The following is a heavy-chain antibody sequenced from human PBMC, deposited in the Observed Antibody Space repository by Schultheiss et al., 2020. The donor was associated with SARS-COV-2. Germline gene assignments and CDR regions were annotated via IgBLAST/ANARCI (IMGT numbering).Heavy chain of an antibody. CDR2: IYYSGST. V-gene: IGHV4-59*12. D-gene: IGHD2-2*02. CDR3: AREVPAAIIYYGMDV. Sequence: SETLSLTCTVSGGSISSYYWSWIRQPPGKGLEWIGYIYYSGSTNYNPSLKSRVTMSVDTSKNQFSLKLSSVTAADTAVYYCAREVPAAIIYYGMDVWGQGTTVTVSS. J-gene: IGHJ6*02. CDR1: GGSISSYY.